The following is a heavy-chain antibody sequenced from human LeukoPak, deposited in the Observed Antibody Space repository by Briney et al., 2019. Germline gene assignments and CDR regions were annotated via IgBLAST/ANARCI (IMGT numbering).Heavy chain of an antibody. V-gene: IGHV4-4*07. CDR3: ARDYSYGSGSYGSDY. CDR2: IYTSGCT. D-gene: IGHD3-10*01. CDR1: GGSISSYY. J-gene: IGHJ4*02. Sequence: PSETLSLTCTVSGGSISSYYWSWIRQPAGKGLEWIGRIYTSGCTNYNPSLKSRVTMSVDTSKNQFSLKLSSVTAADTAVYYCARDYSYGSGSYGSDYWGQGTLVTVSS.